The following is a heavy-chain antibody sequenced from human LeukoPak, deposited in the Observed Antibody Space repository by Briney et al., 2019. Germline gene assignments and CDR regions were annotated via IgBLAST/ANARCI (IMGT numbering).Heavy chain of an antibody. Sequence: SVKVSCKASGGTFSSYAINWVRQAPGQGLEWMGRIIPILSITDYAQKFQGRVTITADKSTNTAYMDLSSLRSEDTAVYYCARSGGSGDNNWFDPWGQGTLVTVSS. V-gene: IGHV1-69*04. CDR1: GGTFSSYA. CDR3: ARSGGSGDNNWFDP. CDR2: IIPILSIT. D-gene: IGHD3-10*01. J-gene: IGHJ5*02.